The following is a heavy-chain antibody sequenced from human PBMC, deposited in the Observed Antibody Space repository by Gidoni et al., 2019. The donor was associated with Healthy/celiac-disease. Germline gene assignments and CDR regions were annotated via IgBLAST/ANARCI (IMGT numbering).Heavy chain of an antibody. V-gene: IGHV4-34*01. CDR3: ARGRYRAAGTVDY. Sequence: QVQLQQWGAGLLKPSETLSLTCAVYGGSFSGYYWSWIRQPPGKGLEWIGEINHSGSTNYNPSHKSRVTISVDTSKNQFSLKLSSVTAADTAVYYWARGRYRAAGTVDYWGQGTLVTVSS. D-gene: IGHD6-13*01. CDR1: GGSFSGYY. J-gene: IGHJ4*02. CDR2: INHSGST.